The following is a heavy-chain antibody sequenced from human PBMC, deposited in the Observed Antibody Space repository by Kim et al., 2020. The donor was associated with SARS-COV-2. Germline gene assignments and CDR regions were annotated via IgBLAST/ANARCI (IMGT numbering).Heavy chain of an antibody. Sequence: GKGLEFGGRLFPGGSSDYSPSLMSRVAMSSDTSTNKVSLTLRSVTAADTAVYYCARDRRGVTGTYYYDDWGQGILVTVSS. D-gene: IGHD2-21*02. CDR2: LFPGGSS. J-gene: IGHJ4*02. CDR3: ARDRRGVTGTYYYDD. V-gene: IGHV4-4*07.